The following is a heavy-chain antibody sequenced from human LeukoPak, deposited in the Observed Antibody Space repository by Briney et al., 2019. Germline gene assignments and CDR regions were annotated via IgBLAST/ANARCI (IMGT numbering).Heavy chain of an antibody. CDR2: IRENGREK. Sequence: GGSLRLSCAASGVTFRDYWMSWVRQAPGKGLEWVANIRENGREKYYVDSVEGRFTISRDNAQSSLFLQMNSLRAEDTAVYYCARMAGYSSSWPSAFDTWGQGTMVTVSS. D-gene: IGHD6-13*01. V-gene: IGHV3-7*01. CDR3: ARMAGYSSSWPSAFDT. J-gene: IGHJ3*02. CDR1: GVTFRDYW.